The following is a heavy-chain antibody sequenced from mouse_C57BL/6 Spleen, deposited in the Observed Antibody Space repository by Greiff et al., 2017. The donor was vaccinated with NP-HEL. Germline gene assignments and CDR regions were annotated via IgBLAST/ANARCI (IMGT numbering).Heavy chain of an antibody. Sequence: EVQGVESGGGLVKPGGSLKLSCAASGFTFSSYAMSWVRQTPEKRLEWVATISDGGSYTYYPDNVKGRFTISRDNAKNNLYLQMSHLKSEDTAMYYCARGSNYGAYWGQGTLVTVSA. CDR3: ARGSNYGAY. V-gene: IGHV5-4*01. J-gene: IGHJ3*01. CDR2: ISDGGSYT. CDR1: GFTFSSYA. D-gene: IGHD2-5*01.